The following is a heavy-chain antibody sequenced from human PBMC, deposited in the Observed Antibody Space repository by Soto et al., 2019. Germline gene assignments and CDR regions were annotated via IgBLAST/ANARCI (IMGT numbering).Heavy chain of an antibody. CDR3: ARTGPYSSGNN. Sequence: QVQLQESGPGLVDPLGTLSLTCAVSGTSVSGANWWGWVRQPPGKGLEWIGEIHSSGNTDYNPSLKSRVNISRDKSKNEFSLKLTSVTAADTAVDYCARTGPYSSGNNWGQGTLVTVSS. V-gene: IGHV4-4*02. D-gene: IGHD3-22*01. CDR1: GTSVSGANW. J-gene: IGHJ4*02. CDR2: IHSSGNT.